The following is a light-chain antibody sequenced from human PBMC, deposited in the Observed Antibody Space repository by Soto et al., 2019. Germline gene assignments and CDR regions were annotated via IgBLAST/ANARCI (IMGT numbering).Light chain of an antibody. CDR1: QSVTTF. Sequence: PGERATLSYRASQSVTTFLAWYQQKPGQAPRLLIYDASKRAAGIPARFSGSGSGTDFTLTISSLEPEDFAVYYCQQRTNWPLTFGGGTKVEIK. J-gene: IGKJ4*01. V-gene: IGKV3-11*01. CDR2: DAS. CDR3: QQRTNWPLT.